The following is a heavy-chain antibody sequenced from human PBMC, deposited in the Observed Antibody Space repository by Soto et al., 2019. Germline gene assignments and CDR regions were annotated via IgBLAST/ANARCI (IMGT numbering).Heavy chain of an antibody. CDR3: ADSGSYTDV. V-gene: IGHV3-7*01. CDR2: IKEDGSEK. D-gene: IGHD5-12*01. J-gene: IGHJ6*03. CDR1: GFTFSSYW. Sequence: EVQLVESGGGLVQPGGSLRISCAASGFTFSSYWMTWVRQAPGKGLEWVANIKEDGSEKYYVDSVKGRFTISRDNAKNSVYLQMNSLRAEDTAVYYCADSGSYTDVWGKGTTVTVSS.